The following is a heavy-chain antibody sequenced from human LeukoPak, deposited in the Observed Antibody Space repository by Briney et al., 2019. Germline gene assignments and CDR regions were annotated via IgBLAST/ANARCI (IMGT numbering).Heavy chain of an antibody. D-gene: IGHD4-17*01. CDR2: INHSGST. Sequence: PSETLSLTCTVSGGSISGYYWSWIRQPPGKGLEWIGEINHSGSTNYNLSLKSRVTISVDTSKNQFSLKLSSVTAADTAVYYCARASHDYGDYSHFDYWGQGTLVTVSS. CDR1: GGSISGYY. J-gene: IGHJ4*02. CDR3: ARASHDYGDYSHFDY. V-gene: IGHV4-34*01.